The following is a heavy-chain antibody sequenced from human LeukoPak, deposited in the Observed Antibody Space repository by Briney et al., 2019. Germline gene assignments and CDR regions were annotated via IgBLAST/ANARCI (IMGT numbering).Heavy chain of an antibody. D-gene: IGHD3-3*01. CDR2: INPNSGGT. V-gene: IGHV1-2*06. CDR1: GGTFSSYA. CDR3: ARGGITIFGVAFDY. J-gene: IGHJ4*02. Sequence: GASVKVSCKASGGTFSSYATSWVRQAPGQGLEWMGRINPNSGGTNYAQKFQGRVTMTRDTSISTAYMELSRLRSDDTAVYYCARGGITIFGVAFDYWGQGTLVTVSS.